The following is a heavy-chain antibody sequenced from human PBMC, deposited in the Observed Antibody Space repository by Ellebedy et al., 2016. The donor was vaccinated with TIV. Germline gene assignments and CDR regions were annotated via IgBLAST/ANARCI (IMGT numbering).Heavy chain of an antibody. Sequence: GESLKISCAASGFTFSSYGMHWVRQAPGKGLEWVAFIRYDGSNKYYADSVKGRFTISRDNSKNTLYLQMNSLRAEDTAVYYCAKDLGVRGVTPNWFDPWGQGTLVTVSS. J-gene: IGHJ5*02. CDR3: AKDLGVRGVTPNWFDP. V-gene: IGHV3-30*02. CDR1: GFTFSSYG. D-gene: IGHD3-10*01. CDR2: IRYDGSNK.